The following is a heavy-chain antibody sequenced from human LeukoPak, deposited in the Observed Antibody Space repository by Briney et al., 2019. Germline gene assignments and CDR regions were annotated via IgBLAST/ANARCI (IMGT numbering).Heavy chain of an antibody. Sequence: SETLSLTCAVYGGSFSGYYWSWIRQPPGKGLEWIGSIYHSGSTYYNPSLKSRVTISVDTSKNQFSLKLSSVTAADTAVYYRARTARFGELFFDYWGQGTLVTVSS. CDR2: IYHSGST. V-gene: IGHV4-34*01. J-gene: IGHJ4*02. CDR1: GGSFSGYY. D-gene: IGHD3-10*01. CDR3: ARTARFGELFFDY.